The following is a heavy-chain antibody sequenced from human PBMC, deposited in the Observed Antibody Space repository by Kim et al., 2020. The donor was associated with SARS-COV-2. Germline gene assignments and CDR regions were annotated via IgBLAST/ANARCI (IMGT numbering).Heavy chain of an antibody. CDR3: AKGRSMTTVTIFDY. D-gene: IGHD4-17*01. J-gene: IGHJ4*02. Sequence: AYPVKGRFTISRDNSKNTLYLQMNSLRAEDTAVYYCAKGRSMTTVTIFDYWGQGTLVTVSS. V-gene: IGHV3-23*01.